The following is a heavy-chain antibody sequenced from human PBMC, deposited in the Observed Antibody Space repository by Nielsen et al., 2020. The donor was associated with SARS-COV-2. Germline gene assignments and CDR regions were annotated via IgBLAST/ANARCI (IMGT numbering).Heavy chain of an antibody. Sequence: ASVKVSCKASGYTFTSYYMHWVRQAPGQGLEWMGIINPSGGSTSYAQKFQGRATMTRDTSTSTVYMELSSLRSEDTAVYYCARDPLAVAGTFPYYYGMDVWGQGTTVTVSS. CDR3: ARDPLAVAGTFPYYYGMDV. V-gene: IGHV1-46*01. J-gene: IGHJ6*02. CDR2: INPSGGST. CDR1: GYTFTSYY. D-gene: IGHD6-19*01.